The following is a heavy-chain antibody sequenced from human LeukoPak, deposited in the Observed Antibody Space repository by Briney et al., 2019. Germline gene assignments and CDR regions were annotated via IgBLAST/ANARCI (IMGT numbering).Heavy chain of an antibody. J-gene: IGHJ4*02. CDR3: AKDTKRLVWIY. D-gene: IGHD6-19*01. CDR2: ISGSGGST. CDR1: GFTFSSYA. V-gene: IGHV3-23*01. Sequence: GGSLRLSCAASGFTFSSYAMSWVRQAPGKGLEWVSAISGSGGSTYYADSVKGRFTTSRDNSKNTLYLQMNSLRAEDTAVYYCAKDTKRLVWIYWGQGTLVTVSS.